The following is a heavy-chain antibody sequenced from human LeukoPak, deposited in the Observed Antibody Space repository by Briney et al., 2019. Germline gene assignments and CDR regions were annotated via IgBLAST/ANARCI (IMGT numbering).Heavy chain of an antibody. J-gene: IGHJ6*04. Sequence: GGSLRLSCAASGFTFSSYSMNWVRQAPGKGLEWVSSISSSSSYIYYADSVKGRFTISRDNAENSLYLQMNSLRAEDTAVYYCAMGYSGSWYGFDYYYYGVDVWGKGTTVTVSS. CDR2: ISSSSSYI. CDR3: AMGYSGSWYGFDYYYYGVDV. CDR1: GFTFSSYS. V-gene: IGHV3-21*01. D-gene: IGHD6-13*01.